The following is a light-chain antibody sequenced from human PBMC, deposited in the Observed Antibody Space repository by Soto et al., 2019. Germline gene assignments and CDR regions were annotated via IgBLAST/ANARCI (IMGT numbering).Light chain of an antibody. J-gene: IGKJ5*01. Sequence: EIVLTQSPGTLYLSPGERATISCGARQSISSNYLAWYQQKPGQAPRLLIYGASSRATGIQARFSGSGSGTDVTLTISRLEPEDFAVYYCQLDGRSLSITFGHGTRLEIK. CDR2: GAS. CDR1: QSISSNY. V-gene: IGKV3-20*01. CDR3: QLDGRSLSIT.